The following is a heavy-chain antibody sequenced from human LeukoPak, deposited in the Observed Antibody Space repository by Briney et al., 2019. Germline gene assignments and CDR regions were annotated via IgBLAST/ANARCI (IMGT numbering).Heavy chain of an antibody. CDR2: INPSGGST. CDR1: GGTFSSYA. CDR3: ALLVDSGFDY. J-gene: IGHJ4*02. Sequence: GASVKVSCKASGGTFSSYAISWVRQAPGQGLEWMGIINPSGGSTSYAQKFKGRVTMTRDMSTSTVYMELSSLRSEDTAVYYCALLVDSGFDYWGQGTLVTVSS. V-gene: IGHV1-46*03. D-gene: IGHD3-10*01.